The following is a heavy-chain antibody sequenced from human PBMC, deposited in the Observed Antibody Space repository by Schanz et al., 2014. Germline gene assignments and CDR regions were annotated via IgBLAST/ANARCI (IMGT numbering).Heavy chain of an antibody. CDR3: ARDKGGYYPLDY. CDR2: ISGFGTGA. J-gene: IGHJ4*02. CDR1: GFTFSNFA. V-gene: IGHV3-NL1*01. Sequence: QVQLVESGGGVVQPGRSLRLSCAASGFTFSNFAIHWVRQAPGKGLEWISGISGFGTGAYYADSVKGRFSISRDNSKNSLYLQMNSLRAEDTAVYYCARDKGGYYPLDYWGQGTLVTVSS. D-gene: IGHD3-3*01.